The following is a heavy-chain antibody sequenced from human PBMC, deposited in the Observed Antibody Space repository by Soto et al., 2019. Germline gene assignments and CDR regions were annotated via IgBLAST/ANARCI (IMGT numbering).Heavy chain of an antibody. CDR1: GGSISSSSYY. CDR3: ARWGYSSSSL. Sequence: SETLSLTCTVSGGSISSSSYYWGWIRQPPGKGLEWIGSIYYSGSTYYNPSLKSRVTISVDTSKNQFSLKLSSVTAADTAVYYCARWGYSSSSLWGEGTLVTVSS. D-gene: IGHD6-13*01. V-gene: IGHV4-39*01. J-gene: IGHJ4*02. CDR2: IYYSGST.